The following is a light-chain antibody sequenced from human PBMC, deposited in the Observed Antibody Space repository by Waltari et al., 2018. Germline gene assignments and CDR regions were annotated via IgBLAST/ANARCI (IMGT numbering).Light chain of an antibody. J-gene: IGLJ1*01. V-gene: IGLV1-47*01. CDR3: ASWDDSHYV. CDR1: YSNLGSNF. Sequence: QSVLTQPPSASGTPGQRVSISCSGSYSNLGSNFLYWYQPLPGTAPQLHYFRNNQPPSGVPDRFAGSKYCNTASLAISGLRSEDEAVYYCASWDDSHYVFGTGTKVTVL. CDR2: RNN.